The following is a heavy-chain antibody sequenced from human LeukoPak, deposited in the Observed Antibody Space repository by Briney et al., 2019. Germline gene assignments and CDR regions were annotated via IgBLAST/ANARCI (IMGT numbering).Heavy chain of an antibody. CDR3: ARDLKFGYSSSWYTY. Sequence: ASVKVSCKASGYTFTGYYMHWVRQAPGQALEWMGRINPNSGGTNYAQKFQGRVTMTRDTSISTAYMELSRLRSDDTAVYYCARDLKFGYSSSWYTYWGQGTLVTVSS. D-gene: IGHD6-13*01. J-gene: IGHJ4*02. V-gene: IGHV1-2*06. CDR2: INPNSGGT. CDR1: GYTFTGYY.